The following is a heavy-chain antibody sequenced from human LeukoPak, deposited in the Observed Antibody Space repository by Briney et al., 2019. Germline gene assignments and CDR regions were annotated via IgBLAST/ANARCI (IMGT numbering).Heavy chain of an antibody. D-gene: IGHD6-13*01. V-gene: IGHV1-18*01. CDR3: ARDDLDSSSWYFGTFDY. Sequence: GASVKVSCKASGYTFSSYGISWVRQAPGQGLEWMGWISAYNGNTNYAQKFQGRVTMTTDTSTSTAYMELRSLRSDETAVYYCARDDLDSSSWYFGTFDYWGQGTLVIVSS. J-gene: IGHJ4*02. CDR2: ISAYNGNT. CDR1: GYTFSSYG.